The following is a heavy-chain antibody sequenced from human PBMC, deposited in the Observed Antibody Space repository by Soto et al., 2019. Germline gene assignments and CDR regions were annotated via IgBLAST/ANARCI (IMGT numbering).Heavy chain of an antibody. CDR2: IYYSGST. J-gene: IGHJ6*03. CDR1: GGSVSSSSYY. Sequence: SETLSLTCTVSGGSVSSSSYYWGWIRQPPGKGQEWIGSIYYSGSTYYNPSLKSRVTISVDTSKNQFSLKLSSVTAADTAVYYCARELWFGEYRYWDNYYYYMDVWGKGTTVTVSS. CDR3: ARELWFGEYRYWDNYYYYMDV. D-gene: IGHD3-10*01. V-gene: IGHV4-39*02.